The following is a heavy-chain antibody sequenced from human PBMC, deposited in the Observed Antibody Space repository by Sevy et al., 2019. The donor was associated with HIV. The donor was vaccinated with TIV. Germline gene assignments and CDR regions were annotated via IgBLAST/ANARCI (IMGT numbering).Heavy chain of an antibody. D-gene: IGHD5-18*01. CDR3: ARVRYNYGSYYFDY. CDR2: ITSRGSRI. V-gene: IGHV3-11*01. Sequence: GGSLRLSCAASGFTFSDYYMTWIRQAPGKGLEWVSHITSRGSRIYSADSVKCRFTISRDNAKNSLYLQMNSLRAEDTAVYYCARVRYNYGSYYFDYWGQGTLVTVSS. CDR1: GFTFSDYY. J-gene: IGHJ4*02.